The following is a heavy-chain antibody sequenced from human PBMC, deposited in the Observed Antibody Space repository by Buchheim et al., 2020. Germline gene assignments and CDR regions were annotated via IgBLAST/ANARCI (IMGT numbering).Heavy chain of an antibody. D-gene: IGHD3-22*01. Sequence: QVQLVESGGGVVQPGRSLRLSCAASGFTFSSYGMHWVRQAPGKGLERVAVIWCDGSNKYYADSVKGRFTISRDNSKNTLYMPMNSLSTEDTAVYYCAKDRDSTGWLDFAFDYWGQGT. CDR3: AKDRDSTGWLDFAFDY. J-gene: IGHJ4*02. CDR2: IWCDGSNK. CDR1: GFTFSSYG. V-gene: IGHV3-33*06.